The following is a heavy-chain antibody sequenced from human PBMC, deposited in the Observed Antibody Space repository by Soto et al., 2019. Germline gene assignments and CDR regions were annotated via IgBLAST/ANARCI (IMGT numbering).Heavy chain of an antibody. CDR2: VYWDDDK. CDR3: AHQPDDATWFDP. J-gene: IGHJ5*02. CDR1: GFSLTTPTVG. V-gene: IGHV2-5*02. D-gene: IGHD1-1*01. Sequence: QIALKESGPALVKPTQNLTLTCTFSGFSLTTPTVGVGWIRQSPGKALEWLAFVYWDDDKRYSPSLKTSLTITKDSSENRVVLTMTDMDPAETGTYYCAHQPDDATWFDPWGQGTLVTVS.